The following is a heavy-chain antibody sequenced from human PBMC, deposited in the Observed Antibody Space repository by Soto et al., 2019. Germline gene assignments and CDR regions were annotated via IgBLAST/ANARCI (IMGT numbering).Heavy chain of an antibody. CDR3: ARDRGYSGYGIDY. Sequence: QVQLVESGGGVVQPGRSLRLSCAASGFIFSTYGMHWVRQAPGNGLEWVAVIWYDGSNKYYADFVKGRFTISRDNSKNTLYLEMNSLRAEDTAVYYCARDRGYSGYGIDYWGQGTLVTVSS. J-gene: IGHJ4*02. D-gene: IGHD5-12*01. V-gene: IGHV3-33*01. CDR2: IWYDGSNK. CDR1: GFIFSTYG.